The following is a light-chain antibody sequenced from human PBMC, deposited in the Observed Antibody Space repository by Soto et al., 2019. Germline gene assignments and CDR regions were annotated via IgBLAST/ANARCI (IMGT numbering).Light chain of an antibody. CDR1: QSVNSN. V-gene: IGKV3-15*01. J-gene: IGKJ4*01. CDR3: QQYNFWPPLT. Sequence: EIVMTQSPATLSVSPGERATLSCRASQSVNSNLAWYRQKPGQAPRLLISDASTRATGVPARFSGSGSGTEFTLTISRQQSEDSGIYYCQQYNFWPPLTFGGGTKVEIK. CDR2: DAS.